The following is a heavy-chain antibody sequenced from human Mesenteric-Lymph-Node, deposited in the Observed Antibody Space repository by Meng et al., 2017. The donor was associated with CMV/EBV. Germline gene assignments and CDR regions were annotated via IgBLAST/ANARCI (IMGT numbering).Heavy chain of an antibody. CDR2: INSDGSST. CDR3: ARAGFGVLTPFDY. D-gene: IGHD3-3*01. J-gene: IGHJ4*02. Sequence: GESLKISCVASGFTFSSHWMHWVRQAPGKGLVWVSRINSDGSSTTYADSVKGRLTISRDNAKNTLYLQMNSLRAEDTAVYYCARAGFGVLTPFDYWGQGTLVTVSS. CDR1: GFTFSSHW. V-gene: IGHV3-74*01.